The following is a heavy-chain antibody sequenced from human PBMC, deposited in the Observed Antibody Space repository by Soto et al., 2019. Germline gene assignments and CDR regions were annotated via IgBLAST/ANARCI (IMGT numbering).Heavy chain of an antibody. CDR1: GFTFSSYA. J-gene: IGHJ4*02. Sequence: GGSLRLSCAASGFTFSSYAMSWVRQAPGKGLEWVSAISGSGGSTYYADSVKGRFTISRDNSKNTLYLQMNSLRAEDTAVYYCARGREDGDSWYFDYWGQGTLVTVSS. CDR2: ISGSGGST. CDR3: ARGREDGDSWYFDY. D-gene: IGHD4-17*01. V-gene: IGHV3-23*01.